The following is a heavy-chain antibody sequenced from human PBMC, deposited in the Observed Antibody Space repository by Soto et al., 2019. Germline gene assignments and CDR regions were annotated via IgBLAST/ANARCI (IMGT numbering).Heavy chain of an antibody. CDR2: IIPIFGTA. CDR3: ARDLGRIVVGIAARSSNGMDV. D-gene: IGHD2-15*01. Sequence: ASVKVSCKASGYTFTSYYMHWVRQTPGQGLEWMGGIIPIFGTANYAQKFQGRVTITADESTSTAYLELSSLRSEDTAVYYCARDLGRIVVGIAARSSNGMDVWGQGTTVTVPS. V-gene: IGHV1-69*13. CDR1: GYTFTSYY. J-gene: IGHJ6*02.